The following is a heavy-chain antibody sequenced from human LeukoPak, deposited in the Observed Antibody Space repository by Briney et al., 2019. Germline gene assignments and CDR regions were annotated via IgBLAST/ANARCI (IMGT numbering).Heavy chain of an antibody. V-gene: IGHV1-18*01. Sequence: ASVKVSCKASGYTFTSYGITWVRQAPGQGLEWMGWISVYTGNTSYAQKLQGRVTMTTDTSTTTAYMELKSLRSDDTAVYYCARPLFTSGYPIYYWGQGTLVTVSS. CDR1: GYTFTSYG. CDR3: ARPLFTSGYPIYY. D-gene: IGHD3-22*01. CDR2: ISVYTGNT. J-gene: IGHJ4*02.